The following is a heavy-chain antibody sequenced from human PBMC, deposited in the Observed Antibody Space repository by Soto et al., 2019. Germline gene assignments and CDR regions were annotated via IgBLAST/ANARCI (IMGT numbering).Heavy chain of an antibody. J-gene: IGHJ5*02. CDR3: ARDRRIDSSGYYEWFDP. D-gene: IGHD3-22*01. V-gene: IGHV4-59*01. CDR2: IYYSGST. Sequence: SETLSLTCTVSGGSISSYYWSWIRQPPGKGLEWIGYIYYSGSTNYNPSLKSRATISVDTSKNQFSLKLSSVTAADTAVYYCARDRRIDSSGYYEWFDPWGQGTLVTVSS. CDR1: GGSISSYY.